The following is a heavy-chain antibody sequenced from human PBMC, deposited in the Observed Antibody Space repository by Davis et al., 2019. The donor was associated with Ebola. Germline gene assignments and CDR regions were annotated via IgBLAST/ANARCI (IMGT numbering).Heavy chain of an antibody. CDR2: IYYSGST. CDR1: GGSVSSGSYY. CDR3: ARDNLWYFWSGYYQGWFDP. D-gene: IGHD3-3*01. V-gene: IGHV4-61*01. J-gene: IGHJ5*02. Sequence: GSLRLSCTVSGGSVSSGSYYWSWIRQPPGKGLEWIGYIYYSGSTNYNPSLKSRVTISVDTSKNQFSLKLSSVTAADTAVYYCARDNLWYFWSGYYQGWFDPWGQGTLVTVSS.